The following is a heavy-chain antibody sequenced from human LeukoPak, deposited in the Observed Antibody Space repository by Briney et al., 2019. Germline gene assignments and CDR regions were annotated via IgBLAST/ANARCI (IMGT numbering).Heavy chain of an antibody. J-gene: IGHJ4*02. CDR3: ARGGYDSPFDY. D-gene: IGHD3-10*01. CDR2: IYYSGST. V-gene: IGHV4-59*02. Sequence: PSETLSLTCTVSNGSVRSYYWSWVRQSPGKGLEWIGYIYYSGSTNYNPSLKSRVTISVDRSKNQFSLKLSSVTAADTAVYYCARGGYDSPFDYWGQGTLVTVSS. CDR1: NGSVRSYY.